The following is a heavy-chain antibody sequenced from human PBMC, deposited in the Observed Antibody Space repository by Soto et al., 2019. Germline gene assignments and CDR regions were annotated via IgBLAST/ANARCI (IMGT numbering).Heavy chain of an antibody. CDR1: GGSISSYY. CDR3: ARFYCSGGSCYSLRYYYYMDV. CDR2: IYYSGST. D-gene: IGHD2-15*01. J-gene: IGHJ6*03. V-gene: IGHV4-59*08. Sequence: SETLSLTCTVSGGSISSYYWSWIRQPPGKGLEWIGYIYYSGSTNYNPSLKSRVTISVDTSKNQFSLKLSSVTAADTAVYYCARFYCSGGSCYSLRYYYYMDVWGKGTTVTVSS.